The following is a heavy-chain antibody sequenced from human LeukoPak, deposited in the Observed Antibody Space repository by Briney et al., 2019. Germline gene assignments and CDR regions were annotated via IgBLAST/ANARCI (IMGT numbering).Heavy chain of an antibody. D-gene: IGHD6-13*01. Sequence: SETLSLTCTVSGGSISSTPYYWGWIRQPPGKGLEWIGYIYYSGSTNYNPSLKSRVTISVDTSKNQFSLKLSSVTAADTAVYYCASYSSSWYGGYFDYWGQGTLVTVSS. CDR3: ASYSSSWYGGYFDY. V-gene: IGHV4-61*05. CDR1: GGSISSTPYY. J-gene: IGHJ4*02. CDR2: IYYSGST.